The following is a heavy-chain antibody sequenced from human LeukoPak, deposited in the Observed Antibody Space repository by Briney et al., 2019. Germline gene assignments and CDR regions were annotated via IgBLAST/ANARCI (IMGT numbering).Heavy chain of an antibody. CDR1: GGSFSGYY. CDR3: ARGVGATFGN. J-gene: IGHJ4*02. V-gene: IGHV4-34*01. Sequence: PSETLSLTCAVYGGSFSGYYWSWIRQPPGKGLEWIGEINHSGSTNYNPSLKSRVTISVDTSKNQFSLKLSSVTAADTAVYHCARGVGATFGNWGQGTLVTVSS. CDR2: INHSGST. D-gene: IGHD1-26*01.